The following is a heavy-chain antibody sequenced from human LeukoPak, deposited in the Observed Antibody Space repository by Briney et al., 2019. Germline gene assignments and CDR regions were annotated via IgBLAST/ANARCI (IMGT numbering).Heavy chain of an antibody. J-gene: IGHJ4*02. CDR3: ARFSLYDNSGYYSWLFDF. CDR1: GFTFSTSW. V-gene: IGHV3-7*01. Sequence: GGSLRLSCAGSGFTFSTSWMRWVRQAPGKGLEWVANIQQDGSAKYYVDSVKGRFTISRDNAKNSLYLQMNSLRAEDTAVYYCARFSLYDNSGYYSWLFDFWGQGTLVTVSS. CDR2: IQQDGSAK. D-gene: IGHD3-22*01.